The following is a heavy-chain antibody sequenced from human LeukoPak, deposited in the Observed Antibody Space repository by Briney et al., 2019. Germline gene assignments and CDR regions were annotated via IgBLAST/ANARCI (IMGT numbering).Heavy chain of an antibody. V-gene: IGHV3-30*18. J-gene: IGHJ4*02. D-gene: IGHD6-6*01. CDR2: ISYDGSNK. Sequence: GGSLRLSCAASGFTFSSYGMHWVRQAPGKGLEWVAVISYDGSNKYYADSVKGRFTISRDNSKNTLYLQMNSLRAEDTAVYYCAKGAYSSSSDFGYWGQGTLVTVSS. CDR3: AKGAYSSSSDFGY. CDR1: GFTFSSYG.